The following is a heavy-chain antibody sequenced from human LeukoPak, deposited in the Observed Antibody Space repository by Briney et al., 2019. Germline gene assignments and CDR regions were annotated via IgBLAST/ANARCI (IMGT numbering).Heavy chain of an antibody. Sequence: SETLSLTCAVSGSSITSNYFWGWIRQPPGKALEWIATIYYSWGMYFNPSLKSRVTVSLDASKNQFSLKMTSLTAADTAIYYCARSLTAGFFDYWGQGIMVTVSS. J-gene: IGHJ4*02. CDR3: ARSLTAGFFDY. CDR1: GSSITSNYF. V-gene: IGHV4-38-2*01. CDR2: IYYSWGM. D-gene: IGHD3-10*01.